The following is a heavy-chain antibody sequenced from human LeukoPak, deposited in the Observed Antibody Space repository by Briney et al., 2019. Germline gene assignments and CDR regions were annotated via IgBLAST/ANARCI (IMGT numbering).Heavy chain of an antibody. Sequence: PSETLSLNCTVSGYSISSGYYWGWTRQPPGKGLEWIKSIYHSGSTYYNPSLKSRVTISVDTSKIQFSLQLSSVTAADTAVYYCARVVGSSTPLSMDVWGKGTTVTVSS. CDR3: ARVVGSSTPLSMDV. D-gene: IGHD2-2*01. V-gene: IGHV4-38-2*02. CDR2: IYHSGST. CDR1: GYSISSGYY. J-gene: IGHJ6*03.